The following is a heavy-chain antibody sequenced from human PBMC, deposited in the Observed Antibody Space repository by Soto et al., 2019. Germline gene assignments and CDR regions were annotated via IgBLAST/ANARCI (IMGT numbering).Heavy chain of an antibody. CDR2: IIPIFGTA. V-gene: IGHV1-69*13. D-gene: IGHD2-2*03. Sequence: ASVKVSCKASGGTLSSYAISWVRQAPGQGLEWMGGIIPIFGTANYAQKFQGRVTITADESTSTAYMELSSLRSEDTAVYYCARESGYCSSTSCYPHSFDYWGQGTLVTVSS. J-gene: IGHJ4*02. CDR3: ARESGYCSSTSCYPHSFDY. CDR1: GGTLSSYA.